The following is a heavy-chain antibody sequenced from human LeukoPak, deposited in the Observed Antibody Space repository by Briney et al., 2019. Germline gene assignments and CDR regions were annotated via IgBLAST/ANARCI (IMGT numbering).Heavy chain of an antibody. J-gene: IGHJ4*02. V-gene: IGHV1-18*01. CDR3: ASSGYCSGGSCYSVYLDY. D-gene: IGHD2-15*01. CDR1: GYTFTSYG. Sequence: ASVKVSCKASGYTFTSYGITWVRQAPGQGLEWMGWISAYNGNTNYAQKLQGRVTMTTDTSTSTAYMELRSLRSDDTAVYYCASSGYCSGGSCYSVYLDYWGQGTLVTVSS. CDR2: ISAYNGNT.